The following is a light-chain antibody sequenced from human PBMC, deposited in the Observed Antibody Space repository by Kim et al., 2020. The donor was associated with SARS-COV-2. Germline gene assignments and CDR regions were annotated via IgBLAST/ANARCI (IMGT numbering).Light chain of an antibody. V-gene: IGKV3-11*01. J-gene: IGKJ5*01. CDR3: QQRSNWPPA. Sequence: EIVLTQSPATLSLSPGERATLSCRASQSVSSYLAWFQHRPGQAPRLLIYDASNRATGIPARLSGSGSGTDFTLTISSLEPEDFAVYYCQQRSNWPPAFGQGTRLEIK. CDR1: QSVSSY. CDR2: DAS.